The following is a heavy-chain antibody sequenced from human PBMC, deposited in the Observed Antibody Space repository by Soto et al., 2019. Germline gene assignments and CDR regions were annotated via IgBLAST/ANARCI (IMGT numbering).Heavy chain of an antibody. J-gene: IGHJ4*02. Sequence: XXRFTISRDNAKNSLYLHMNSLRAEDTAVYYCAREYSGTYFDYWGQGTLVTVSS. D-gene: IGHD1-26*01. V-gene: IGHV3-11*06. CDR3: AREYSGTYFDY.